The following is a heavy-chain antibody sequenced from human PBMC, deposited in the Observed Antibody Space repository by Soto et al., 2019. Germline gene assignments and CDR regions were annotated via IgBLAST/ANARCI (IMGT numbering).Heavy chain of an antibody. J-gene: IGHJ4*02. CDR2: ITHDGNSQ. CDR1: GFSLSTVA. D-gene: IGHD2-2*02. CDR3: AKGPGYINSAFDL. V-gene: IGHV3-30*18. Sequence: QVQLVESGGGVVQPGTSLRLSCEASGFSLSTVAMHWVRQAPGKGLEWVVLITHDGNSQYYAESVKGRFTVSRDKSRNTESLQSSGPRPDARAVYDCAKGPGYINSAFDLWGQGALVSVAS.